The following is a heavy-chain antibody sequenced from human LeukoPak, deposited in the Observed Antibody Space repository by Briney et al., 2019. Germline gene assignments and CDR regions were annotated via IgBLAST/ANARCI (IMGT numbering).Heavy chain of an antibody. CDR3: AGKDYGDYPNWFDP. D-gene: IGHD4-17*01. Sequence: TSETLSLTCTVSGGSISSYYWSWIRQPPGKGLEWIGYIYYSGSTNYNPSLKSRVTISVDTSKNQFSLKLSSVTAADTAAYYCAGKDYGDYPNWFDPWGQGTLVTVSS. V-gene: IGHV4-59*01. J-gene: IGHJ5*02. CDR2: IYYSGST. CDR1: GGSISSYY.